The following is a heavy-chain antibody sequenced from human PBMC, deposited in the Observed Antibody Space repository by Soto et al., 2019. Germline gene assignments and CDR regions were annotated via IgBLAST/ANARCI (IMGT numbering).Heavy chain of an antibody. V-gene: IGHV3-53*01. D-gene: IGHD1-26*01. J-gene: IGHJ4*02. CDR1: GFTVTSNH. CDR3: AREVGATRVFDY. Sequence: EVQLVESGGGLIQPGESLRLSCAVSGFTVTSNHMNWVRQVPGKGLEWVSVIYGGDSTYYADSVKGRFTISRDNSHNTRFLHMNSLRAEDTAVYYCAREVGATRVFDYWGQGTLVTVSS. CDR2: IYGGDST.